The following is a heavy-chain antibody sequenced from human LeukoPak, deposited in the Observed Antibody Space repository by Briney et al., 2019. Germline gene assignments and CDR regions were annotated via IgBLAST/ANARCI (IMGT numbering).Heavy chain of an antibody. CDR2: ISSSSSTI. CDR3: AREFKSGAVAGYYYYYYMDV. V-gene: IGHV3-48*04. Sequence: GGSLRLSCAASGFSFSIYGMSWVRQAPGKGLEWVSYISSSSSTIHYADSVKGRFTISRDNAKNSLYLQMNSLRAEDTALYHCAREFKSGAVAGYYYYYYMDVWGKGTTVTVSS. J-gene: IGHJ6*03. CDR1: GFSFSIYG. D-gene: IGHD6-19*01.